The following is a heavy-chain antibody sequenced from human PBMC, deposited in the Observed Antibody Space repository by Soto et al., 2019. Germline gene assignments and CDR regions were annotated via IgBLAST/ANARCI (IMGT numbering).Heavy chain of an antibody. Sequence: GGSLRLSCAASGFIVSSNYMSWVRQAPGKGLEWVSVIYSGGSTFYADSVKGRFIISRDDSKNTLFLQMNSLRAEDTAVYYCATAKLLLPWLFDYWGQGTLVTVSS. V-gene: IGHV3-66*01. CDR1: GFIVSSNY. CDR3: ATAKLLLPWLFDY. D-gene: IGHD2-15*01. J-gene: IGHJ4*02. CDR2: IYSGGST.